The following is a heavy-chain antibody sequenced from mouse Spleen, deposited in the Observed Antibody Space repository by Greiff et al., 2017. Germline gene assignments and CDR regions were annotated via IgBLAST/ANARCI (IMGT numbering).Heavy chain of an antibody. J-gene: IGHJ4*01. D-gene: IGHD2-4*01. V-gene: IGHV5-9*04. Sequence: EVKVVESGGGLVKLGGSLKLSCAASGFTFSSYAMSWVRQTPEKRLEWVATISSGGGNTYYPDSVKGRFTISRDNAKNTLYLQMSSLKSEDTAMYYCARRGIYYDYEGDFYAMDYWGQGTSVTVSS. CDR3: ARRGIYYDYEGDFYAMDY. CDR2: ISSGGGNT. CDR1: GFTFSSYA.